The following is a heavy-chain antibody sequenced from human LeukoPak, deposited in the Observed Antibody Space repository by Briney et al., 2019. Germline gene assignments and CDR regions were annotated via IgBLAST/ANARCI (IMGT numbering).Heavy chain of an antibody. CDR1: GGSISSGSYY. J-gene: IGHJ6*03. CDR3: ARAPGYYYMDV. CDR2: IYTSGST. V-gene: IGHV4-61*02. Sequence: SQTLSLTCTASGGSISSGSYYWSWIRQPAGKGLEWIGRIYTSGSTNYNPSLKSRVTISVDTSKNQFSLKLRSVTAADTAVYYCARAPGYYYMDVWGKGTTVTVSS.